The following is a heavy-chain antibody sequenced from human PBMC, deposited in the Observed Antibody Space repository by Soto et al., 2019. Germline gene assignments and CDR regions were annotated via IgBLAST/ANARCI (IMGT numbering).Heavy chain of an antibody. CDR1: GYTFTSYY. Sequence: QVQLVQSGAEVKKPGASVKVSCKASGYTFTSYYMHWVRQAPGQGLEWMGIINPSGGSTSYAQKFQGRVHMNRDPSQGTVYMELSSLRSEDTAVYYCARDFSGRGSGSYAPGEYFQHWGQGTLVTVSS. D-gene: IGHD3-10*01. CDR3: ARDFSGRGSGSYAPGEYFQH. J-gene: IGHJ1*01. V-gene: IGHV1-46*03. CDR2: INPSGGST.